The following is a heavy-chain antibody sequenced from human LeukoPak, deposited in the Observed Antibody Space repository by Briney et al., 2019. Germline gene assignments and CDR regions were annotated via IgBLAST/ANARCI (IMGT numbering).Heavy chain of an antibody. CDR1: AFTFDDYA. Sequence: GGSLRLSCAASAFTFDDYAMHCVRQAPGNGLEWVSGISWNSGSIGYADSVKGRFTISRDNAKNSLYLQMNSLRAEDTALYYCAKGDSSHNYFDYWGQGTLVTVSS. CDR2: ISWNSGSI. D-gene: IGHD2-15*01. V-gene: IGHV3-9*01. J-gene: IGHJ4*02. CDR3: AKGDSSHNYFDY.